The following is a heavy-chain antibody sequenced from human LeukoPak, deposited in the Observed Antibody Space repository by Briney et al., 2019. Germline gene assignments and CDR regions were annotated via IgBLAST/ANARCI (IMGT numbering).Heavy chain of an antibody. CDR1: GFTFSSYE. V-gene: IGHV3-48*03. J-gene: IGHJ4*02. CDR3: ARVGQPYSSSGQVLDF. Sequence: PGGSLRLSCAASGFTFSSYEMNWVRQAPGKGLEWVSYISSSGSTIYYADSVKGRFTISRDNAKNSLYLQMNSLRAEDTAVYYCARVGQPYSSSGQVLDFWGQGTLVTVSS. D-gene: IGHD3-22*01. CDR2: ISSSGSTI.